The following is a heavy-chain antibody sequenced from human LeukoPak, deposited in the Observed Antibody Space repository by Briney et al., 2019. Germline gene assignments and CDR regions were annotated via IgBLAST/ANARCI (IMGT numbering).Heavy chain of an antibody. D-gene: IGHD3-9*01. CDR1: GFTFDDYA. J-gene: IGHJ5*02. Sequence: GRSLRLSCAASGFTFDDYAMHWVRQAPGKGLEWVSGISWNSGSIGYADSVKGRFTISRDNAKNSLYLQMNSLRAEDTAVYYCAKAPILTGYDPWGQGTLVTVSS. CDR3: AKAPILTGYDP. V-gene: IGHV3-9*01. CDR2: ISWNSGSI.